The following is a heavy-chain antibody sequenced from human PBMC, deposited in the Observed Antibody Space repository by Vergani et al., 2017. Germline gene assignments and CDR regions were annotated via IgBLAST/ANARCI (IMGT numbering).Heavy chain of an antibody. CDR3: ARGRGDNWYFDL. V-gene: IGHV4-34*02. J-gene: IGHJ2*01. CDR2: INNDGHT. D-gene: IGHD3-16*01. Sequence: QVQLQQWGAGVVKPSGTLSLTCAVFGESFSRFYWSWIRQPPGKGLEWIGEINNDGHTNYNPSLESRVTVSRDTAKNQFSLNLMSVTAADTAVYYCARGRGDNWYFDLWGRGTLVTVSS. CDR1: GESFSRFY.